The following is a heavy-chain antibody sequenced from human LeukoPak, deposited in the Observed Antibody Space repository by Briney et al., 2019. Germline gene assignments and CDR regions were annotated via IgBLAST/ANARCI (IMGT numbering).Heavy chain of an antibody. CDR2: INHSGST. D-gene: IGHD3-16*02. V-gene: IGHV4-34*01. Sequence: SETLSLTCAVYGGSFSGYYWSWVRQPPGKGLEWIGEINHSGSTNYNPSLKSRVTISVDTSKNQFSLKLSSVTAADTAVYYCARGYVITFGGVIVRHPLDYWGQGTLVTVSS. CDR3: ARGYVITFGGVIVRHPLDY. CDR1: GGSFSGYY. J-gene: IGHJ4*02.